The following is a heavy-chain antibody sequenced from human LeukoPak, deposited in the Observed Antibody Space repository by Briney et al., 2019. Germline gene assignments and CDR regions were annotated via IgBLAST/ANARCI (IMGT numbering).Heavy chain of an antibody. Sequence: GGSLRLSCAASGFTFSSYGMHWVRQAPGKGLEWVAFIRYDGSNKYYADSVKGRFTISRDNSKNTLYLQMNSLRAEDTAVYYCANNYDYVWGSYRSSGFDYWGQGTLVTVSS. V-gene: IGHV3-30*02. CDR2: IRYDGSNK. J-gene: IGHJ4*02. CDR3: ANNYDYVWGSYRSSGFDY. D-gene: IGHD3-16*02. CDR1: GFTFSSYG.